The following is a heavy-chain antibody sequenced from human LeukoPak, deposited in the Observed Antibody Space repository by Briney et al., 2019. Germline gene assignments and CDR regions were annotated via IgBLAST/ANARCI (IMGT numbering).Heavy chain of an antibody. J-gene: IGHJ4*02. Sequence: PGGSLRLSCAASGFTFRRYGMTWVRQAPGKGLDWVSSVSDSGRNTYYADSVKGRFTISRDNSRNTLYLQMNSLRAEDTAVYYCAREYQDSSGYLDYWGQGTLVTVSS. CDR1: GFTFRRYG. V-gene: IGHV3-23*01. D-gene: IGHD3-22*01. CDR2: VSDSGRNT. CDR3: AREYQDSSGYLDY.